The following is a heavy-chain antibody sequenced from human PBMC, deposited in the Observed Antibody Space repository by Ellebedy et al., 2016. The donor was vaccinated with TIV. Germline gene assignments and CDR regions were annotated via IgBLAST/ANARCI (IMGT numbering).Heavy chain of an antibody. J-gene: IGHJ4*02. Sequence: MPSETLSLTCTVSGGSIGNYYWSWIRQPAGKGLEWIGRFYTTGRTIYSPSLKSRVSMSVDTSHNQFSLRLTSVTAADTAVYYCARLVVIPPHFDYWGQGALVTVSS. CDR3: ARLVVIPPHFDY. CDR1: GGSIGNYY. CDR2: FYTTGRT. D-gene: IGHD3-9*01. V-gene: IGHV4-4*07.